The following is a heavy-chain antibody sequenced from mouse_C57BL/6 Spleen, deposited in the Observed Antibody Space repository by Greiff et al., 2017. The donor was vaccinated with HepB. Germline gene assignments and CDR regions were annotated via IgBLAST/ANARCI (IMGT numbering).Heavy chain of an antibody. Sequence: QVQLQQSGAELARPGASVKLSCKASGYTFTSYGISWVKQRTGQGLEWIGEIYPISGNTYYNEKFKGKATLTADKSSSTAYMELRSLTSEDSAVYFCASDGVLEYDPAWFAYWGQGTLVTVSA. J-gene: IGHJ3*01. CDR1: GYTFTSYG. V-gene: IGHV1-81*01. CDR3: ASDGVLEYDPAWFAY. D-gene: IGHD2-14*01. CDR2: IYPISGNT.